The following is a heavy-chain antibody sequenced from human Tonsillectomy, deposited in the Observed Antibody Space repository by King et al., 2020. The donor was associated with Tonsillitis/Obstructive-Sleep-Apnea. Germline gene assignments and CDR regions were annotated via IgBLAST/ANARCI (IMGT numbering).Heavy chain of an antibody. J-gene: IGHJ4*02. Sequence: QAQLVQSGAEVRKPGASVKVSCKASGYTFTSYYMHWVRQAPGQGLEWMGIINPSGGSTSYAQRFQGRVTVTRDTSTSTVYMELSSLISEDTAVYYCACHPKGEYCSTSTCYGFDFWGQGTLVTVSS. CDR1: GYTFTSYY. D-gene: IGHD2-2*01. CDR3: ACHPKGEYCSTSTCYGFDF. V-gene: IGHV1-46*01. CDR2: INPSGGST.